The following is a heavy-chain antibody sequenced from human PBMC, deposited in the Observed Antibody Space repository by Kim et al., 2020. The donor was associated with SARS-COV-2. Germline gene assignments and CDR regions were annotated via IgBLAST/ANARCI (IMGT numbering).Heavy chain of an antibody. J-gene: IGHJ6*01. CDR2: ISYDGSNK. CDR3: ARDFSGYGMDV. D-gene: IGHD3-3*02. Sequence: GGSLRLSCAASGFTFSSYAMHWVRQAPGKGLEWVAVISYDGSNKYYADSVKGRFTISRDNSKNTLYLQMNSLRAEDTAVYYCARDFSGYGMDVWVQGTT. CDR1: GFTFSSYA. V-gene: IGHV3-30-3*01.